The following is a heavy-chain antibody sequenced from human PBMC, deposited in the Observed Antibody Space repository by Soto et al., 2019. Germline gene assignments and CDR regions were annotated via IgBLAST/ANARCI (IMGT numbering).Heavy chain of an antibody. Sequence: EVQLLESGGGLVQPGGSLRLSCAASGFTFSSYAMSWVRQAPGQGLEWVSAISGSGGSTYYADSVKGLFTISRDNSKNTLYLQMNSLRADDTAVYDCAKNVVATREMTAYYYMDVWAKGTTVNLSS. J-gene: IGHJ6*03. CDR1: GFTFSSYA. CDR2: ISGSGGST. D-gene: IGHD2-15*01. CDR3: AKNVVATREMTAYYYMDV. V-gene: IGHV3-23*01.